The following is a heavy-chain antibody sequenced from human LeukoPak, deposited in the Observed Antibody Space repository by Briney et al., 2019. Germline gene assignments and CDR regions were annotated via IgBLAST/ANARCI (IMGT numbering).Heavy chain of an antibody. V-gene: IGHV3-33*01. J-gene: IGHJ4*02. CDR3: ARDPYSSGWYPKGNYFDY. CDR1: GFTFSSYG. Sequence: GGSLRLSCAASGFTFSSYGMHWVRQAPGKGLEWEAVIWYDGSNKYYADSVKGRFTISRDNSKNTLYLQMNSLRAEDTAVYYCARDPYSSGWYPKGNYFDYWGQGTLVTVSS. D-gene: IGHD6-19*01. CDR2: IWYDGSNK.